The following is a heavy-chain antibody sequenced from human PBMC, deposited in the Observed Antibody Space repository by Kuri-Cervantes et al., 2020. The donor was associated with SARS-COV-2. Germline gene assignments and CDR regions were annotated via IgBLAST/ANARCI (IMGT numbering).Heavy chain of an antibody. J-gene: IGHJ4*02. V-gene: IGHV3-48*01. Sequence: GESLKISCAASGFTFSSYSMNWVRQAPGKGLEWVSYISSSSSTIYYADSVKGRFTISRDNAKNSLYLQMNSLRAEDTAVYYCARGGWIAATDYFDYWGQGTLVTVSS. D-gene: IGHD6-13*01. CDR2: ISSSSSTI. CDR3: ARGGWIAATDYFDY. CDR1: GFTFSSYS.